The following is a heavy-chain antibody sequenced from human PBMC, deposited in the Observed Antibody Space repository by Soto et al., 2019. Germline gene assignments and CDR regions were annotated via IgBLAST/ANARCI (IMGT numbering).Heavy chain of an antibody. CDR1: GYTFTSYY. D-gene: IGHD3-3*01. V-gene: IGHV1-46*01. J-gene: IGHJ6*02. Sequence: ASVKVSCKASGYTFTSYYMHWVRQAPGQGLEWMGIINPSGGSTSYAQKFQGRVTMTRDTSTSTVYMELSSLRSEDTAVYYCARDGKYYDFWSGLLGGMXVWGQGTTVTVSS. CDR2: INPSGGST. CDR3: ARDGKYYDFWSGLLGGMXV.